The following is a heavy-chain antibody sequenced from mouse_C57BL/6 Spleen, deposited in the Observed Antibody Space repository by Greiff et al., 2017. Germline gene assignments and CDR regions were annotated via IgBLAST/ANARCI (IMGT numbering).Heavy chain of an antibody. CDR3: ARYSYYDPAWFAY. V-gene: IGHV7-3*01. D-gene: IGHD2-4*01. CDR1: GFTFTDYY. J-gene: IGHJ3*01. CDR2: IRNKANGYTT. Sequence: EVKLVESGGGLVQPGGSLSLSCAASGFTFTDYYMSWVRQPPGKALEWLGFIRNKANGYTTEYSASVKGRFTISRDNSQSILYLQMNALRAEDSATYYCARYSYYDPAWFAYWGQGTLVTVSA.